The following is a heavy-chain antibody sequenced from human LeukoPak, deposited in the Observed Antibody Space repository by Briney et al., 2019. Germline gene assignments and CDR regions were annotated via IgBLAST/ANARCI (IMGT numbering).Heavy chain of an antibody. CDR1: GFTFTSSA. Sequence: ASVKVSCKASGFTFTSSAVQWVRQARGQRLEWIGWIVVGSGDTNSAQKFQERVTITRDMSTRTAYMELSSLRSEDMAVYYCGADSMPRGVFSYAFDIWGQGTMVTVSS. CDR2: IVVGSGDT. CDR3: GADSMPRGVFSYAFDI. D-gene: IGHD3-10*01. V-gene: IGHV1-58*01. J-gene: IGHJ3*02.